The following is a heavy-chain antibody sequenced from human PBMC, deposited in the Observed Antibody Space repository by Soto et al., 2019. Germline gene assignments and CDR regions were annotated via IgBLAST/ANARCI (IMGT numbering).Heavy chain of an antibody. J-gene: IGHJ4*02. D-gene: IGHD6-13*01. CDR1: GFTVSSNY. CDR3: ARDRIATAGTFFDY. CDR2: IYTVGST. Sequence: EVQLVESGGGLVQPVGSLRLSCAASGFTVSSNYMSWVRQAPGKGLEWVSAIYTVGSTYYAESVKGRFTISRDNSKNSLYLQMNSLRAEDTAVYNCARDRIATAGTFFDYWGQGTLVTVST. V-gene: IGHV3-66*01.